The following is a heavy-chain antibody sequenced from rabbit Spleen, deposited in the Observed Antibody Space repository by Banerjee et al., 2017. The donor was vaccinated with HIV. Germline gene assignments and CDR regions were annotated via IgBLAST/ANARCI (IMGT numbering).Heavy chain of an antibody. J-gene: IGHJ6*01. CDR1: GFDFSSYG. D-gene: IGHD4-1*01. Sequence: QEQLVESGGGLVQPGGSLKLSCKASGFDFSSYGVSWVRQAPGKGLEWIGYIDPVFGHTYYASWVNGRFSISRENAQNTVSLQMNSLTAADTATYFCARDLAGVIGWNFGWWGPGTLVTVS. CDR3: ARDLAGVIGWNFGW. CDR2: IDPVFGHT. V-gene: IGHV1S47*01.